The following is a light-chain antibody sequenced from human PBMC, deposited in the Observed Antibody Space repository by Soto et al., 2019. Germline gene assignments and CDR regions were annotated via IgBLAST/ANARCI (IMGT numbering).Light chain of an antibody. Sequence: QSVLTQPRSVSGSPGQSVTISCTGTSSDVGGYNYVSWYQQHPGKAPKLMIYDVSKRPSGVPDRFSGSKSGNTASLTISGLQAEDEADYYCCSYAGSSDWVFGGGTKLPVL. CDR1: SSDVGGYNY. CDR3: CSYAGSSDWV. J-gene: IGLJ3*02. V-gene: IGLV2-11*01. CDR2: DVS.